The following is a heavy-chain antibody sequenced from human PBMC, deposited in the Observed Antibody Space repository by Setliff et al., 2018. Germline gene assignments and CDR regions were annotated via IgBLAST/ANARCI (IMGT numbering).Heavy chain of an antibody. D-gene: IGHD6-6*01. Sequence: KTSETLSLTCAVSGFSISSGYYWGWIRQPPGKGLEWIVNIHHSGKAYYNPSLKSRVSISVDTSRDQFSLKLISMTAADTAVYYCARGRNIAARLLDSWGQGTLVTVSS. J-gene: IGHJ4*02. CDR3: ARGRNIAARLLDS. CDR1: GFSISSGYY. V-gene: IGHV4-38-2*01. CDR2: IHHSGKA.